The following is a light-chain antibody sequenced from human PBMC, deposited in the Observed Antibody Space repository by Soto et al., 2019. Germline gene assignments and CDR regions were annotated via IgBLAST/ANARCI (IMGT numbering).Light chain of an antibody. CDR1: QSVTNNY. CDR2: GAS. V-gene: IGKV3-20*01. Sequence: EIVLTQSPGTLSLSPGERATLSCRASQSVTNNYLAWYQQKPGQAPKLLIYGASSRATGIPDRFSGSGTGTDFTLTISRLEPEDFAVYYCQQYCSSPPRTFGQGTKVEIK. CDR3: QQYCSSPPRT. J-gene: IGKJ1*01.